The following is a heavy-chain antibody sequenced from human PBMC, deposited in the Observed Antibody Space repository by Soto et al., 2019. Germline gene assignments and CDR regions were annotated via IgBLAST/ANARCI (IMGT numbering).Heavy chain of an antibody. CDR2: IYSGGST. CDR3: ARSPMQFAFFDY. Sequence: EVQLVESGGGLVQPGGSLRLSCAASGFTVSSNYMSWVRQAPGKGLEWVSLIYSGGSTYYADSVKGRFTISRDNSKNTLYLQMISLRVEDTAVYYCARSPMQFAFFDYWGQGTLVTVSS. V-gene: IGHV3-66*01. CDR1: GFTVSSNY. J-gene: IGHJ4*02. D-gene: IGHD3-10*01.